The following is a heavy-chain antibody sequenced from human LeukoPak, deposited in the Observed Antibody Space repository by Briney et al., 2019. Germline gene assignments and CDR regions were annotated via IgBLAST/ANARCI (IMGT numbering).Heavy chain of an antibody. CDR1: GGTFSSYA. J-gene: IGHJ4*02. Sequence: SVKVSCKASGGTFSSYAISWVRQAPGQGLEWMGGIIPIFGTANYAQKFQGRVTITTDESASTAYMELSSPRSEDTAVYYCAVSSGSYLSPDYWGQGTLVTVSS. CDR2: IIPIFGTA. D-gene: IGHD1-26*01. V-gene: IGHV1-69*05. CDR3: AVSSGSYLSPDY.